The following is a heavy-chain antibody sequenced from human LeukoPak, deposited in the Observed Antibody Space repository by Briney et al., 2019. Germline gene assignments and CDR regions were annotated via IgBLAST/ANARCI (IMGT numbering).Heavy chain of an antibody. V-gene: IGHV1-18*01. CDR3: AREGDSGSNPFDY. CDR1: GYTFTNYG. J-gene: IGHJ4*02. CDR2: LWASSGNT. Sequence: ASVKVSCKASGYTFTNYGINWVRQAPRQGLEWMGWLWASSGNTNYAQNLQGRVTMTTDTSTSTAYMELRSLASDDTAVYYCAREGDSGSNPFDYWGQGTLVTVSS. D-gene: IGHD1-26*01.